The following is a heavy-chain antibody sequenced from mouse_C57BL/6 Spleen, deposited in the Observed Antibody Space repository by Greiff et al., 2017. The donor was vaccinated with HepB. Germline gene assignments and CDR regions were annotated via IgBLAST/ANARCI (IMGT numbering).Heavy chain of an antibody. J-gene: IGHJ4*01. CDR1: GYAFSSSW. Sequence: QVQLQQSGPELVKPGASVKISCKASGYAFSSSWMNWVKQRPGKGLEWIGRIYPGDGGTNYNGKFKGKATLTADKSSSTAYMQLSSLTSEDSAVYFCASRVDGYGDYYAMDCSGQRTTVTVSS. V-gene: IGHV1-82*01. CDR2: IYPGDGGT. D-gene: IGHD2-2*01. CDR3: ASRVDGYGDYYAMDC.